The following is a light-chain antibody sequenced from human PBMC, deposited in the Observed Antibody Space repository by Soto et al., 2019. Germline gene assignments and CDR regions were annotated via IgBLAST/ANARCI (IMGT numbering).Light chain of an antibody. CDR2: KAS. J-gene: IGKJ2*01. CDR3: QQYNSFSRT. V-gene: IGKV1-5*03. Sequence: DIQMTQSPSTLSASAGDRVTITCRASRSISHWLAWFQQKPGKAPKLLIYKASTLESGVPSRFSGSGYGTEFNLSISSLQPDDFATYYCQQYNSFSRTFGQGTKLQI. CDR1: RSISHW.